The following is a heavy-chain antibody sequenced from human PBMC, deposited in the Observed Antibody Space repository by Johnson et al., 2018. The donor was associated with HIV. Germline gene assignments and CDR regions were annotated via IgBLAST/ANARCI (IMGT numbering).Heavy chain of an antibody. D-gene: IGHD3-22*01. CDR2: INWNGGST. Sequence: VQLVESGGVVVQPGGSLRLSCAASGFTFDDYGMSWVRQAPGKGLEWVSGINWNGGSTGYAASVKGRFTISRDNAKNSLYLQMNSLRAEDTALYYCARDRGTMIVVGSAFDIWGQGTMVTVSS. CDR3: ARDRGTMIVVGSAFDI. CDR1: GFTFDDYG. V-gene: IGHV3-20*04. J-gene: IGHJ3*02.